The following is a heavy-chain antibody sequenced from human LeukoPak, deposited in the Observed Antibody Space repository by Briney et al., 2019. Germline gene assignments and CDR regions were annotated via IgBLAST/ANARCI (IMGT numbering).Heavy chain of an antibody. D-gene: IGHD1-20*01. CDR1: GFTFSSYE. CDR2: ISSSGSTI. CDR3: ARDRYIWLHHNDAFDI. V-gene: IGHV3-48*03. J-gene: IGHJ3*02. Sequence: PGGSLRLSCAASGFTFSSYEMNWVRQAPGKGLEWVSYISSSGSTIYYADSVKGRFTISRDNAKNSLYLQMNSLRAEDTAVYYCARDRYIWLHHNDAFDIWGQGTMVTVSS.